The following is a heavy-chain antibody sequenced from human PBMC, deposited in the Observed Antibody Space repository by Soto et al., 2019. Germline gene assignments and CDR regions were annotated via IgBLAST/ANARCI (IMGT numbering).Heavy chain of an antibody. J-gene: IGHJ4*02. Sequence: EVQLVESGGGLVQPGGSLRLSCAASGFTFSSYEMNWVRQAPGKGLEWVSYISSSGSTIYYADSVKGRFTISRDNAKNSLYLQMNSLRAEDTAVYYCARGDSSGWSMIDYWGKGTLVTVSS. V-gene: IGHV3-48*03. CDR3: ARGDSSGWSMIDY. CDR1: GFTFSSYE. D-gene: IGHD6-19*01. CDR2: ISSSGSTI.